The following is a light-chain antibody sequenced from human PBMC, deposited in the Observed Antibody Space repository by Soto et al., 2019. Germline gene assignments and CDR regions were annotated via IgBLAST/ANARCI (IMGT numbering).Light chain of an antibody. J-gene: IGLJ3*02. V-gene: IGLV7-43*01. CDR2: STS. Sequence: QAVVTQEPSLTVSPGGTVILTCASSTGAVTSGYYPNWFQQKPGQAPRALIYSTSNTNSWTPARFSGSLLGGKAALTLSGVQTEDEAEYYCLLYYGGTWVFGGGTKLTVL. CDR3: LLYYGGTWV. CDR1: TGAVTSGYY.